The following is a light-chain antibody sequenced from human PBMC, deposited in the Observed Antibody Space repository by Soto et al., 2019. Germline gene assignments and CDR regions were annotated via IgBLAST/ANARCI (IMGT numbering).Light chain of an antibody. J-gene: IGKJ1*01. CDR1: QSVSNNY. CDR3: QQYGSSGT. CDR2: GAS. V-gene: IGKV3-20*01. Sequence: EIVLTQSPGTLSLSPGERAALSCRASQSVSNNYLAWYQQKPGQAPRLLIYGASHRATGIPDRFSGSGSVTDFTLTISRLEPEDFAVYYCQQYGSSGTFGQGTKVDIK.